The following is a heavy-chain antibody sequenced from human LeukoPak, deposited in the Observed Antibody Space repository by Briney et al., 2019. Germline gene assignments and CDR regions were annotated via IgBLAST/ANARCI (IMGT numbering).Heavy chain of an antibody. Sequence: SETLSLTCTVSGYSISSGYYWGWIRQPPGKGLEWIGSIYHSGSTYYNPSLKSRVTISVDTSKNQFSLKLSSVTAADTAVYYCASLDMVRGALDYWGQGTLVTVSS. D-gene: IGHD3-10*01. CDR3: ASLDMVRGALDY. CDR2: IYHSGST. CDR1: GYSISSGYY. V-gene: IGHV4-38-2*02. J-gene: IGHJ4*02.